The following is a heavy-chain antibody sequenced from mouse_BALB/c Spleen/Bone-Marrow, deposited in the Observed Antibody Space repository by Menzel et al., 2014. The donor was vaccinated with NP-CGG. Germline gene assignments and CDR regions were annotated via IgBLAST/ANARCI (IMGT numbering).Heavy chain of an antibody. Sequence: VMLVESGPGLVAPSQNLSITCTVSGFSLTSYGVHWVRQPPGKGLEWLGVIWAGGSTIYNSALMSRLSISKDNSKSQVFLKMNSLQTDDTALYYCARDRGGSSRALDYWGQGTSVTVSS. D-gene: IGHD1-1*02. J-gene: IGHJ4*01. CDR3: ARDRGGSSRALDY. CDR1: GFSLTSYG. V-gene: IGHV2-9*02. CDR2: IWAGGST.